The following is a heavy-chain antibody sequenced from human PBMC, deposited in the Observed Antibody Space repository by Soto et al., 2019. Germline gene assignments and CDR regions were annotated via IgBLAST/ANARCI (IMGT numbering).Heavy chain of an antibody. CDR1: SGSVSSSSYY. V-gene: IGHV4-61*01. D-gene: IGHD6-6*01. Sequence: SETLSLTCTVSSGSVSSSSYYWTWIRQPPGKGLEWIGYVYYSGSTNYNPSLKSRVTISIDTSKNEFSLKLSSVTAADTAVYYCASRLAVRPRHYFDYWGQGTLVTVSS. CDR3: ASRLAVRPRHYFDY. CDR2: VYYSGST. J-gene: IGHJ4*02.